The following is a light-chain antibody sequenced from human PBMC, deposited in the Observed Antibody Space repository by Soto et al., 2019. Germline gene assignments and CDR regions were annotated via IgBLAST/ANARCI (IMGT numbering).Light chain of an antibody. Sequence: QAVVTQEPSLTVSPGGTVTLTCASSTGAVTSGYYPNWFQQKPGQAPRALIYSTNNKYSWTPAWFSGSLLGGKAALTLSGVQPEDEAEYYCLLYYGGVHSVVFGGGTKLTVL. J-gene: IGLJ2*01. V-gene: IGLV7-43*01. CDR1: TGAVTSGYY. CDR3: LLYYGGVHSVV. CDR2: STN.